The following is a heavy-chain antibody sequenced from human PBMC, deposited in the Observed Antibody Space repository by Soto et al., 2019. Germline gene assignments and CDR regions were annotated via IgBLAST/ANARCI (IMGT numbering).Heavy chain of an antibody. CDR1: GGSFSGYY. V-gene: IGHV4-34*01. CDR3: ARESHDILTGPPWVWYFDL. D-gene: IGHD3-9*01. J-gene: IGHJ2*01. Sequence: QVQLQQWGAGPLRPLETLSLTCGVSGGSFSGYYWAWIRQSPGKGLEGIGEINDRGSINYNPSLKSRVSISVDTSKNRYSLNLRSVTAADTAVYYCARESHDILTGPPWVWYFDLWGRGTLVTVSS. CDR2: INDRGSI.